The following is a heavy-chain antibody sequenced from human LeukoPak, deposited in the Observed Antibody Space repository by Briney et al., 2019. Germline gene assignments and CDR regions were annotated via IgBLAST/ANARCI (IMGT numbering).Heavy chain of an antibody. V-gene: IGHV4-30-2*01. J-gene: IGHJ4*02. CDR2: IYHSGST. Sequence: PSETLSLTCAVSGGSISSGGYSWSWIRQPSGKGLEWIGYIYHSGSTYYNPSLKSRVTISVDRSKNQFSLKLSSVTAADTAVYYCARAVRGNYGDYVQSYYFDYWGQGTLVTVPS. CDR1: GGSISSGGYS. D-gene: IGHD4-17*01. CDR3: ARAVRGNYGDYVQSYYFDY.